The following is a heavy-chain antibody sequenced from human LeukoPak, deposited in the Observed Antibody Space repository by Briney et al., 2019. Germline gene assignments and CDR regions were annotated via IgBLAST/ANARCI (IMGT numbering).Heavy chain of an antibody. CDR3: ASGQGDCGGDCYPPYNWFDP. J-gene: IGHJ5*02. CDR2: IIPIFGTA. V-gene: IGHV1-69*01. D-gene: IGHD2-21*02. Sequence: SVKVSCKASGGTFSSHAISWVRQAPGQGLEWMGGIIPIFGTANYAQKFQGRVTITADESTSTAYMELSSLRSEDTAVYYCASGQGDCGGDCYPPYNWFDPWGQGTLVTVSS. CDR1: GGTFSSHA.